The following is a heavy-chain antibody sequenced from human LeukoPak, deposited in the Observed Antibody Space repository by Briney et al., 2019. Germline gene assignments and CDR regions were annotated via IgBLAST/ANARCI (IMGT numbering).Heavy chain of an antibody. CDR1: GGAISSYY. CDR3: ATAMATYSGTFDI. V-gene: IGHV4-4*07. CDR2: IYTSGST. J-gene: IGHJ3*02. Sequence: SETLSLTCTVSGGAISSYYWSWIRQPAGKGLEWIGRIYTSGSTNYNPSLKNRVTISVDKSKTQFSLQLSSVTAADTAMYYCATAMATYSGTFDIWGQGTMVTVSS. D-gene: IGHD5-24*01.